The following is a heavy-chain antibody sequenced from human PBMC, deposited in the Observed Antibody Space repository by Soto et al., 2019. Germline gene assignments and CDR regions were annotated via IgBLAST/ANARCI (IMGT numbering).Heavy chain of an antibody. CDR3: VVYGDAPRPYYYYYGRDV. CDR2: INPSGGSR. J-gene: IGHJ6*02. Sequence: QVQLVQSGAEVKKPGASVKVSCKASGYTFTSYYMHWVRQAPGQGLEWMGIINPSGGSRSYGQKSQGGVTSTGDTSTSTIDMELGSVRSEDKAVDYWVVYGDAPRPYYYYYGRDVWGQGTTVTVSS. D-gene: IGHD2-8*02. CDR1: GYTFTSYY. V-gene: IGHV1-46*01.